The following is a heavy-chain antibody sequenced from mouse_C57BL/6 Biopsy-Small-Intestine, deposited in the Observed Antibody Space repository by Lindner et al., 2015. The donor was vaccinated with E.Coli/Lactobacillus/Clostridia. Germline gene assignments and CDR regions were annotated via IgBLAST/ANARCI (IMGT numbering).Heavy chain of an antibody. V-gene: IGHV1-47*01. D-gene: IGHD2-5*01. CDR1: GYTFTTYP. J-gene: IGHJ4*01. CDR2: FHPYNDDT. CDR3: ARGSNFYAMGY. Sequence: VQLQESGTEVVKPVASVKMSCKASGYTFTTYPIEWMKQNHEKSLEWIGNFHPYNDDTNYNEDFKGKATLTVAKSSNTVYLELSRLTSDDSAVYYCARGSNFYAMGYWGQGTSVTVSS.